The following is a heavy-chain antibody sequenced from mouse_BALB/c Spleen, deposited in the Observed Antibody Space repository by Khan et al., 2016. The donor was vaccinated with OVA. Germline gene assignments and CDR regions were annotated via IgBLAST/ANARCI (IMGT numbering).Heavy chain of an antibody. J-gene: IGHJ3*01. Sequence: QVQLQQPGAELVKPGASVKLSCKASGYTFTNFYMYWVRRRPGQGLEWIGQINPTNGGTNFNEKFKTKATLTVDNSSSTAHLQLSSLTTEDSALYYCTRSPLYHGNSHQAWFAYWGQGTLVTVSA. CDR2: INPTNGGT. D-gene: IGHD2-1*01. CDR1: GYTFTNFY. V-gene: IGHV1S81*02. CDR3: TRSPLYHGNSHQAWFAY.